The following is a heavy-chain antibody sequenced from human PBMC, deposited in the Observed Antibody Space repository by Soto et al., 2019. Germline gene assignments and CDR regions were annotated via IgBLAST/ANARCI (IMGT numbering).Heavy chain of an antibody. CDR1: GDSISSSSNY. V-gene: IGHV4-39*01. D-gene: IGHD2-15*01. CDR3: ARLPQAAQLDY. CDR2: IYYSGST. Sequence: QVQLQESGPGLVMPSETLSLTCTVSGDSISSSSNYWGWIRQPPGKGLEYIGSIYYSGSTNYNPSLKSRVTISIDTSNNQFSLKLSSVTATDTAVYYCARLPQAAQLDYWGQGTLVTVSS. J-gene: IGHJ4*02.